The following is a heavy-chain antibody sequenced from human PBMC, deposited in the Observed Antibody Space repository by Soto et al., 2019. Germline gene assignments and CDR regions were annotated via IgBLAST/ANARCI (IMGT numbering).Heavy chain of an antibody. CDR1: GGSISSSSYY. CDR2: IYYSGST. CDR3: ARLPDILTGLNWFDP. Sequence: SETLSLTCTVSGGSISSSSYYWGWIRQPPGKGLEWIGSIYYSGSTYYNQSLKSQVTKSEDSSKNQFSLKLSSLTAADTAVYYCARLPDILTGLNWFDPWGQGTLVT. D-gene: IGHD3-9*01. V-gene: IGHV4-39*01. J-gene: IGHJ5*02.